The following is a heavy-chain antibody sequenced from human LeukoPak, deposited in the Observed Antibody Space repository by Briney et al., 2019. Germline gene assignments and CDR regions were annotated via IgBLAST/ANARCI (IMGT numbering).Heavy chain of an antibody. V-gene: IGHV1-18*01. J-gene: IGHJ5*02. CDR1: GYTFTSYG. CDR2: ISAYNGNT. D-gene: IGHD4-23*01. CDR3: ARDNSVEDTAWWFDP. Sequence: GASVKVSCKASGYTFTSYGISWVRQAPGQGLEWMGWISAYNGNTNYAQKFQGRVTTTRDMSTSTDYMELSSLRSEDTAVYYCARDNSVEDTAWWFDPWGQGTLVTVSS.